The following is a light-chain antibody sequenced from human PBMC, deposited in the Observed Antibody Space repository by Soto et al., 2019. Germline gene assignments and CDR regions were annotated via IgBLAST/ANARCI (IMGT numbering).Light chain of an antibody. CDR3: QQLNSYPLT. CDR1: QNIERW. CDR2: DAS. Sequence: MPITHSPSALSASVLYRVRLTCRASQNIERWQAWYQQKPGKAPKLLLYDASTLESGVPSRFSGSGSGTEFTLTISSLQPEDFATYYCQQLNSYPLTFGGGTKVDIK. J-gene: IGKJ4*01. V-gene: IGKV1-5*01.